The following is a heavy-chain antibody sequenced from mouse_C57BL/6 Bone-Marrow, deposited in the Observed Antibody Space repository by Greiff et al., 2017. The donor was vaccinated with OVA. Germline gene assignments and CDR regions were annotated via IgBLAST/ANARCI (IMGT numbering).Heavy chain of an antibody. CDR1: GFTFSSYA. CDR2: ISDGGSYT. D-gene: IGHD2-1*01. V-gene: IGHV5-4*01. CDR3: ARDLLFYAMHH. J-gene: IGHJ4*01. Sequence: EVKLVESGGGLVKPGGSLKLSCAASGFTFSSYAMSWVRQTPEKRLEWVATISDGGSYTYYPDNVKGRFTISRDNAKNNLYLQMSHLKSEDTAMYYCARDLLFYAMHHWGQVTSGTVSS.